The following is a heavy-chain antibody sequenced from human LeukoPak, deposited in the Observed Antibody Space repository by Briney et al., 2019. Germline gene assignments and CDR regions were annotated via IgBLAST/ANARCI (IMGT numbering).Heavy chain of an antibody. J-gene: IGHJ4*02. V-gene: IGHV3-23*01. Sequence: GGSLRPSCAASGFTFSSYAMSWVRQAPGKGLEWVSAISGSGGSTYYADSVKGRFTISRDNSKNTLYLQMNSLRAEDTAVYYCAKDRDGSGSYYVSNFDYWGQGTLVTVSS. CDR3: AKDRDGSGSYYVSNFDY. CDR2: ISGSGGST. CDR1: GFTFSSYA. D-gene: IGHD3-10*01.